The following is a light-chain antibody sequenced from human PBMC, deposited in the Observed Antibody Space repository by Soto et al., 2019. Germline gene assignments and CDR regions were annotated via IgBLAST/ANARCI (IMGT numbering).Light chain of an antibody. CDR2: GAS. CDR1: QSVSSSY. CDR3: QQCGSSPPYT. Sequence: EIVLTQSPGTLSLSPGERATLSCRASQSVSSSYLAWYQHKPGQAPRLLLYGASTRATGIADRFSGSGSGKDFTLTISRLEPEDFAGYYCQQCGSSPPYTFGQGTKVEIK. V-gene: IGKV3-20*01. J-gene: IGKJ2*01.